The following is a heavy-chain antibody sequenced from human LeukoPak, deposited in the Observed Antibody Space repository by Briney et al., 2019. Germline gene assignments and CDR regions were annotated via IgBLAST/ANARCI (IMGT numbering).Heavy chain of an antibody. Sequence: SETLSLTCTVSGGSIRGYYWSWIRQPPGKTLEWIGYIYYGGSTNYNPSLKSRVTISVDTSKNQFSLNLSSLTAADTAVYYCARIAMATISAPTPVFDHWGQGTLVTISS. J-gene: IGHJ4*02. CDR1: GGSIRGYY. V-gene: IGHV4-59*01. CDR3: ARIAMATISAPTPVFDH. CDR2: IYYGGST. D-gene: IGHD5-24*01.